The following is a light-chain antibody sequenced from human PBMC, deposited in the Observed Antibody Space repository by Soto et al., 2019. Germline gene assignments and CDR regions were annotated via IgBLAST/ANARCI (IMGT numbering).Light chain of an antibody. CDR3: QQYNSYPGT. CDR2: KAS. V-gene: IGKV1-5*03. CDR1: RGISRW. Sequence: DIQMTQSPSTLSASVGDRVTITCRASRGISRWLAWYQQKPGKAPKVLIYKASSLESGVPSRFSGSGSGTEFTLTISSLQPDDLATYYCQQYNSYPGTFGQGTKVEIK. J-gene: IGKJ1*01.